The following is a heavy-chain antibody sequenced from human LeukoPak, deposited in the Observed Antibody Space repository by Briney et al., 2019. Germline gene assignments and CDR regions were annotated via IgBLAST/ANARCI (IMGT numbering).Heavy chain of an antibody. CDR1: GYTFTTYW. CDR3: ASRTTVVTHEPPDAFDI. D-gene: IGHD4-23*01. J-gene: IGHJ3*02. Sequence: GESLKISCKGSGYTFTTYWIAWVRQMPGKGLEWMGIIYPGDSDPRYSPSFQGHITISVDKSISTAYLQWGSLKASDIGMYYCASRTTVVTHEPPDAFDIWGQGTMVTVSS. CDR2: IYPGDSDP. V-gene: IGHV5-51*01.